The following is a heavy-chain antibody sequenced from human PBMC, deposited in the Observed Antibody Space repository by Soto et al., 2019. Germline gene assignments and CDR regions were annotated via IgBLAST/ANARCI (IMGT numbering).Heavy chain of an antibody. D-gene: IGHD6-6*01. V-gene: IGHV5-51*01. Sequence: GGSLKISRKGSVYSFTSYWIGWVRQVPGKGLGGMGVVYPCDSESRYSPFFQRQVTTTADKPSRTAYLQWSSLKASDTAMYYCARHVQLVSGRYYYYFGMDVWGQGTTVTVSS. J-gene: IGHJ6*02. CDR3: ARHVQLVSGRYYYYFGMDV. CDR1: VYSFTSYW. CDR2: VYPCDSES.